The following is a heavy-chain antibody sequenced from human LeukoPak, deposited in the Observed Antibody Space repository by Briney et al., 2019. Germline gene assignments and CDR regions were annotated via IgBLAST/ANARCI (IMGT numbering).Heavy chain of an antibody. CDR3: ARGAAPFQH. V-gene: IGHV4-61*03. D-gene: IGHD2-15*01. J-gene: IGHJ1*01. CDR1: GGSISSDDYY. CDR2: IYYTGSP. Sequence: SETLSLTCTVSGGSISSDDYYWSWIRQPPGKGLEWIGYIYYTGSPNYNPSLKSRVTISVDTSKNHFSLKLSSVTAADTAVYYCARGAAPFQHWGQGTLVTVSS.